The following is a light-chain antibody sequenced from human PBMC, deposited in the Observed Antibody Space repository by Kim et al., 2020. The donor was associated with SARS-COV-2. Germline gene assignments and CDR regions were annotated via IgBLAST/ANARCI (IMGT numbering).Light chain of an antibody. CDR1: NLGNRY. CDR3: QAWDSSVV. V-gene: IGLV3-1*01. J-gene: IGLJ2*01. Sequence: SYELTQPPSVSVSPGQTASITCSGDNLGNRYASWYQQKPGQSPVLVIYEDRKRPSGIPERFSGSNSGNTATLTISGTQAIDEADYYCQAWDSSVVFGGGTQLTVL. CDR2: EDR.